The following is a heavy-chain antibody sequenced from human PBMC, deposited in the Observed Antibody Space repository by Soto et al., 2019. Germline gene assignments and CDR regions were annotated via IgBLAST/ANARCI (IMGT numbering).Heavy chain of an antibody. J-gene: IGHJ4*02. CDR2: IKQDGSEK. CDR3: ARAIIVVVAATQDY. CDR1: GFTFSSYG. D-gene: IGHD2-15*01. Sequence: GGSLRLSCAASGFTFSSYGMSWVRQAPGKGLEWVANIKQDGSEKYYVDSVKGRFTISRDNAKNSLYLQMNSLRAEDTAVYYCARAIIVVVAATQDYWGQGTLVTVSS. V-gene: IGHV3-7*01.